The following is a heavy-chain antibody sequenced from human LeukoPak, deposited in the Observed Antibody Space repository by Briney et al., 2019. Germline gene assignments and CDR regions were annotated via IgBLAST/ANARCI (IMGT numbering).Heavy chain of an antibody. CDR3: ARGAYSSGWAYFDH. J-gene: IGHJ4*02. CDR2: IKQDGSEK. D-gene: IGHD6-19*01. Sequence: GGSLRLSCAASGFTFSSYWMSWVRQAPGKGLEWVANIKQDGSEKYYVDSVKGRFTISRDNAKNSLYLQMNSLRAEDTAVYYCARGAYSSGWAYFDHWGQGTLVTVSS. CDR1: GFTFSSYW. V-gene: IGHV3-7*01.